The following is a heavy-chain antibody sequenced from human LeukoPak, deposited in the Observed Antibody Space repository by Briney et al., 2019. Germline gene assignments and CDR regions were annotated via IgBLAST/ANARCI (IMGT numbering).Heavy chain of an antibody. J-gene: IGHJ3*02. CDR1: GGSISSYY. CDR3: ARLWWPDAFDI. V-gene: IGHV4-59*08. CDR2: IYYSGST. Sequence: SSETLSLTCTVSGGSISSYYWSWIRQPPGKGLEYIGYIYYSGSTNYNPSLKSRVTISVDTSKNQFSLKLSSVTAADTAVYYCARLWWPDAFDIWGQGTMVTVSS. D-gene: IGHD2-8*02.